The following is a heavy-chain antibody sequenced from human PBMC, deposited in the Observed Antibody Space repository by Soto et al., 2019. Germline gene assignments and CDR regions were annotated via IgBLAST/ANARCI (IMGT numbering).Heavy chain of an antibody. CDR3: AKDPNSSGWYWYFDY. D-gene: IGHD6-19*01. CDR2: SSGRGGST. J-gene: IGHJ4*02. Sequence: EVQLLESGGGLVQPGGSLRRSCAASGFSFSSYAMSWVRQAPGKGLEWVSASSGRGGSTYYADSVKGRFTISRDNSKNTLYLQMNSLRAEDTAVYYCAKDPNSSGWYWYFDYWGQGSLVTVSS. CDR1: GFSFSSYA. V-gene: IGHV3-23*01.